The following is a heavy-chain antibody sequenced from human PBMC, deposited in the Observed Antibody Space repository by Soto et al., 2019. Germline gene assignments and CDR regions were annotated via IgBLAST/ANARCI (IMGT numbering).Heavy chain of an antibody. Sequence: PGESLKISCKGSGYSFAGYWITWVRQKPGKGLEWVGRIDPSDSQTYYSPSFRGHATISATKSITTVFLQWSSLRASDTAMYYCARQIYDSDTGPNFQYYFDSWGQGTPVTVSS. D-gene: IGHD3-22*01. CDR3: ARQIYDSDTGPNFQYYFDS. CDR1: GYSFAGYW. CDR2: IDPSDSQT. V-gene: IGHV5-10-1*01. J-gene: IGHJ4*02.